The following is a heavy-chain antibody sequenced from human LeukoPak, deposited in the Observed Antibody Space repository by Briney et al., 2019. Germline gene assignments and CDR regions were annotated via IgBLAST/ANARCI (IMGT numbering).Heavy chain of an antibody. CDR2: INSDGSNT. CDR1: GFTFSSYW. CDR3: ARDVRYLDWLNFDY. J-gene: IGHJ4*02. Sequence: GGSLRLSCAASGFTFSSYWMHWVRQAPGKGLVWVSRINSDGSNTAYADSVKGRFTISRDNAKNTVYLQMNSLRAEDTAVYYCARDVRYLDWLNFDYWGQGILVTVSS. V-gene: IGHV3-74*01. D-gene: IGHD3-9*01.